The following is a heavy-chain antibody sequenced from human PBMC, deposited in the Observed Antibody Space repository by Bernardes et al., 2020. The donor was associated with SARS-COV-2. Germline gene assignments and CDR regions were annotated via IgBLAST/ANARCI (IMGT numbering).Heavy chain of an antibody. Sequence: ASVKVSCKASGYTFTGYCMHWVRQAPGQGLVWMGCINPNSGGTNYAQKFQGWVTMTRDTSISTAYMELSRLRSDDTAVYYCARASGYSTFDYWGQGTLVTVSS. J-gene: IGHJ4*02. CDR2: INPNSGGT. CDR3: ARASGYSTFDY. V-gene: IGHV1-2*04. D-gene: IGHD6-25*01. CDR1: GYTFTGYC.